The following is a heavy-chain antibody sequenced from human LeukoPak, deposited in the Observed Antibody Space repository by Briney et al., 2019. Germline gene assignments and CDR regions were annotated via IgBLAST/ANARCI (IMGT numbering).Heavy chain of an antibody. V-gene: IGHV3-74*01. J-gene: IGHJ4*02. D-gene: IGHD2-2*01. CDR1: GFTFSNYW. CDR2: INTGGGST. Sequence: GGSLRLSCTASGFTFSNYWMHWVRQVPGKGLVWVSRINTGGGSTTYADSVKGRFTISRDNAKNTLYLQMNSLRVEDTAVYYCARSDQADDYWGQGTLVTVSS. CDR3: ARSDQADDY.